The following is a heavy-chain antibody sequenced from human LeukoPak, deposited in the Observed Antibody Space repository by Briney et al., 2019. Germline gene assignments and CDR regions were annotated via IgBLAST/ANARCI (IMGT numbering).Heavy chain of an antibody. CDR3: ARGPYYYDSSGLPFDY. CDR1: GGSFSSYY. V-gene: IGHV4-34*01. Sequence: PSETLSLTCAVYGGSFSSYYWSWIRQPPGKGLEWIGEINHSGSTNYNPSLKSRVTISVDTSKNQFSLKLSSVTAADTAVYYCARGPYYYDSSGLPFDYWGQGTLVTVSS. CDR2: INHSGST. J-gene: IGHJ4*02. D-gene: IGHD3-22*01.